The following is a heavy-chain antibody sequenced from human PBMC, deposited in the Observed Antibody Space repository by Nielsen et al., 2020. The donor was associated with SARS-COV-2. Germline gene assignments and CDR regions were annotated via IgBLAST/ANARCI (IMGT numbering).Heavy chain of an antibody. CDR3: TREKRVMAYYGSGSFQNFDY. CDR1: GFTFGDYA. D-gene: IGHD3-10*01. V-gene: IGHV3-49*04. J-gene: IGHJ4*02. Sequence: GGSLRLSCTASGFTFGDYAMSWVRQAPGKGLEWVGFIRSKAYGGTTEYAASVKGRFTISRDDSKSIAYLQMNSLKTEDTAVYYCTREKRVMAYYGSGSFQNFDYWGQGTLVTVSS. CDR2: IRSKAYGGTT.